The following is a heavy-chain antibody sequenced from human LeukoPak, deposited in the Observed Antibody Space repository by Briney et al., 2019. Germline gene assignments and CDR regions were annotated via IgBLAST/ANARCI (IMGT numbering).Heavy chain of an antibody. CDR2: IIPILGIA. J-gene: IGHJ4*02. CDR3: ASYFWSGYYYDY. D-gene: IGHD3-3*01. Sequence: SVKVSCKASGGTFSSYAISWVRQAPGQGLEWMGRIIPILGIANYAQKFQGRVTITADKSTSTAYMELSSLRSEDTAVYYCASYFWSGYYYDYWGQGTLVSVSS. V-gene: IGHV1-69*04. CDR1: GGTFSSYA.